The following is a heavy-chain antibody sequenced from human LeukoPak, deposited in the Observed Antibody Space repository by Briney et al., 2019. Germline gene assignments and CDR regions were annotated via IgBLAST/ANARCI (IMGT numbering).Heavy chain of an antibody. V-gene: IGHV3-21*01. CDR3: AREDGYYGSGIAPPPSWFDP. J-gene: IGHJ5*02. Sequence: GGSLRLSCAASGFTFSSYSMNWVRQAPGKGLEWVSSISSSSSYIYYADSVKGRFTISRDNAKNSLYLQMNSLRAEDTGVYYCAREDGYYGSGIAPPPSWFDPWGQGTLVTVSS. D-gene: IGHD3-10*01. CDR2: ISSSSSYI. CDR1: GFTFSSYS.